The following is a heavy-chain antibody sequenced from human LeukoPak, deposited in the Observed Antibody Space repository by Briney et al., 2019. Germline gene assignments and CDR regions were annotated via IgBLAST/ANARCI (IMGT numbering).Heavy chain of an antibody. CDR3: ARVNQATTVTTDYYYYYGMDV. J-gene: IGHJ6*02. Sequence: PSETLSLTCTVSGGSISSYYWSWIRRPPGKGLEWIGYIYYSGSTNYNPSLKSRVTISVDTSKNQFSLKLSSVTAADTAVYYCARVNQATTVTTDYYYYYGMDVWGQGTTVTVSS. CDR2: IYYSGST. V-gene: IGHV4-59*01. D-gene: IGHD4-11*01. CDR1: GGSISSYY.